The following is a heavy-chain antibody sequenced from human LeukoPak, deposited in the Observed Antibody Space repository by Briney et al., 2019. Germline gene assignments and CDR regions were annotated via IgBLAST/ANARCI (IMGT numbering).Heavy chain of an antibody. CDR1: GDSTTSYY. D-gene: IGHD3-10*01. V-gene: IGHV4-4*08. CDR3: AREEAGFGGDFDY. CDR2: VYKTGLF. J-gene: IGHJ4*02. Sequence: SGTLSLTCSVSGDSTTSYYWGWIRQSPGKGPEWLGYVYKTGLFDYNSSLRGRVTMSVDRSKTQFSLRLRSVTAADTAVYYCAREEAGFGGDFDYWGQGTLVTVSS.